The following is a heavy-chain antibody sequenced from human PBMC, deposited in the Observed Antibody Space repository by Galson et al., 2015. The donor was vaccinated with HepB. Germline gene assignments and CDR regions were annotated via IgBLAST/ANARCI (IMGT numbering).Heavy chain of an antibody. J-gene: IGHJ3*02. V-gene: IGHV1-24*01. D-gene: IGHD7-27*01. Sequence: SVKVSCKVSGYTLTELSMHWVRQAPGKGLEWMGGFDPEDGETIYAQKFQGRVTMTEDTSTDTAYMELSSLRSEDTAVYYCATDGIWGDAFDIWGQGTMVTVSS. CDR2: FDPEDGET. CDR1: GYTLTELS. CDR3: ATDGIWGDAFDI.